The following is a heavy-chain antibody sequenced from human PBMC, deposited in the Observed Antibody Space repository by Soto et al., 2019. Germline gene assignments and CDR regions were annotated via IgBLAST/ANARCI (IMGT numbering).Heavy chain of an antibody. CDR1: GFTLSEYN. CDR3: ARDRWNMAVDRTGNYYYGMDV. D-gene: IGHD6-19*01. J-gene: IGHJ6*02. V-gene: IGHV3-48*02. CDR2: SSSSSRTT. Sequence: EVQLVESGGGLVHPGESLRLSCAASGFTLSEYNMIWVRQAPGKGLEWVSYSSSSSRTTYYADSVKGRFTISRDNAENSLHLQMSSLRDEDTAIYYCARDRWNMAVDRTGNYYYGMDVWGQGTTVTVSS.